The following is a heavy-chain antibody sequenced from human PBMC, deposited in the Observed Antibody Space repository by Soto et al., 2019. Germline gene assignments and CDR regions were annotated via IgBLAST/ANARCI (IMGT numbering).Heavy chain of an antibody. J-gene: IGHJ5*02. CDR2: IIPILGIA. CDR3: ARDSIAAAEEHWFDP. D-gene: IGHD6-13*01. Sequence: QVQLVQSGAEVKKPGSSVKVSCKASGGTFSSYTISWVRQAPGQGLEWMGRIIPILGIANYAQKFQGRVTITADKSTSTAYMELSSLRSEDTAVYYCARDSIAAAEEHWFDPWGQGTLVTVSS. CDR1: GGTFSSYT. V-gene: IGHV1-69*08.